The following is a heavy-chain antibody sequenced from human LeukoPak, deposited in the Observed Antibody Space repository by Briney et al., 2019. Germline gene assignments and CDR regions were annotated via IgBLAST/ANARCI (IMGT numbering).Heavy chain of an antibody. CDR2: IYYSGTT. Sequence: SETLSLTCTVSGDSISSSSYYWGWIRQPPGKGLEWIGTIYYSGTTYYNPSLESRVTISVDTSKNHFSLKLSSVTAADTAVYYCARRASGSYSFWGQGTLVTVSS. V-gene: IGHV4-39*01. D-gene: IGHD1-26*01. CDR1: GDSISSSSYY. CDR3: ARRASGSYSF. J-gene: IGHJ4*02.